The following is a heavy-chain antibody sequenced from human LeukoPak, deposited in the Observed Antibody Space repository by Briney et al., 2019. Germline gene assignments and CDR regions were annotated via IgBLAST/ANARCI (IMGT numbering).Heavy chain of an antibody. D-gene: IGHD5-12*01. Sequence: GGSLRLSCAASGFTFSSYGMYWDRQAPGKGLEWVAFIRYDGSNKYYADSVKGRFTVSRDNSKNTLYLQMKSLRAEDTAVYYCAKGGGYEAQYYYYYLDVWGKGTTVTISS. CDR2: IRYDGSNK. CDR1: GFTFSSYG. V-gene: IGHV3-30*02. CDR3: AKGGGYEAQYYYYYLDV. J-gene: IGHJ6*03.